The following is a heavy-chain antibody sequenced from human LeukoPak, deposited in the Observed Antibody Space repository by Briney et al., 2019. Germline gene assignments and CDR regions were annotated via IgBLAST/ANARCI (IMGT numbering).Heavy chain of an antibody. CDR2: IIPFSGTA. D-gene: IGHD6-13*01. Sequence: SVKVSCKASGGTFSSYAISWVRQAPGQGFEWMGGIIPFSGTANSAQKFQGRVTISVDDSASTVYMELSSLRSEDTAVYYCARDPGSSWYYFDYWGQGTLVTVSS. CDR1: GGTFSSYA. CDR3: ARDPGSSWYYFDY. J-gene: IGHJ4*02. V-gene: IGHV1-69*01.